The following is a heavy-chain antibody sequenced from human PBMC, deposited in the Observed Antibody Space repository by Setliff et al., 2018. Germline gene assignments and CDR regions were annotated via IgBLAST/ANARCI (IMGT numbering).Heavy chain of an antibody. Sequence: SETLSLTCSVSGGSITSDYWSWIRQPPGKGLEWIGHIYTSWSTIYNPSLKSRVTIFVDTSKNQFSLNLNSVTAADTGVYYCASCRYQVPYDYWGQGILVTVSS. J-gene: IGHJ4*02. CDR1: GGSITSDY. CDR3: ASCRYQVPYDY. D-gene: IGHD2-2*01. CDR2: IYTSWST. V-gene: IGHV4-4*08.